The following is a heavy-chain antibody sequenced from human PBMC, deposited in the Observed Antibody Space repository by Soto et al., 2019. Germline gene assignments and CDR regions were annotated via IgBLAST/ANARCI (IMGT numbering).Heavy chain of an antibody. D-gene: IGHD2-21*02. V-gene: IGHV4-39*01. CDR1: GGSISSSSYY. CDR3: ARMIERSIVVVTAIPSR. Sequence: SETLSLTCTVSGGSISSSSYYWGWIRQHPGKGLEWIGSIYYSGSTYYNPSLKSRVTISVDTSKNQFSLKLSSVTAADTAVYYCARMIERSIVVVTAIPSRWGQGTLVTVPS. J-gene: IGHJ4*02. CDR2: IYYSGST.